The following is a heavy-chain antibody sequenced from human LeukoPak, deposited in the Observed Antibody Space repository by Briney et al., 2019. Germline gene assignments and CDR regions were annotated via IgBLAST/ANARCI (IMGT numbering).Heavy chain of an antibody. CDR1: GGSISSYY. Sequence: SETLSLTCTVSGGSISSYYWSWIRQPPGKGLEWIGYIYYSGSTNYNPSLKSRVTISVDTSKNQFSLKLSPVTAADTAVYYCARQEIGLRSFDPWGQGTLVTVSS. J-gene: IGHJ5*02. V-gene: IGHV4-59*08. CDR3: ARQEIGLRSFDP. CDR2: IYYSGST. D-gene: IGHD3/OR15-3a*01.